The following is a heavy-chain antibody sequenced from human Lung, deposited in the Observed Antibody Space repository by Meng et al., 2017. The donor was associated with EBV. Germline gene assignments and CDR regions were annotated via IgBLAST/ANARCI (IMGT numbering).Heavy chain of an antibody. CDR3: ARDPSNTSGRYAYFDY. Sequence: QRRVGQAGARVKNPGASVRVFCKASGYTFTHHGISWIRQAPGQGLEWMGWISCYNGDTNYAKKLQGRVTMTTDTSTNTAYMDLRGLRSDDTAVYYCARDPSNTSGRYAYFDYWGQGTLVTVSS. D-gene: IGHD6-19*01. CDR2: ISCYNGDT. CDR1: GYTFTHHG. V-gene: IGHV1-18*01. J-gene: IGHJ4*02.